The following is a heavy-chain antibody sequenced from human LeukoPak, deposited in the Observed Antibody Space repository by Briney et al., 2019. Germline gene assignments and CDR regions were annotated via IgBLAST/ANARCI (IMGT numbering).Heavy chain of an antibody. V-gene: IGHV3-9*03. CDR1: GFTFDDYA. Sequence: SGGSLRLSCAASGFTFDDYAMHWVRQAPGKGLEWVSGISWNSGSIGYADSVKGRFTISRDNAKNSLYLQMNSLRAEDMALYYCAKAPEGYGEDTQFDYWGQGTLGTVSS. CDR2: ISWNSGSI. D-gene: IGHD4-17*01. CDR3: AKAPEGYGEDTQFDY. J-gene: IGHJ4*02.